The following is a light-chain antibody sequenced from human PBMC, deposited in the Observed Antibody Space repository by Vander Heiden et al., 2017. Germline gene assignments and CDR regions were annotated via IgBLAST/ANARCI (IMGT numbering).Light chain of an antibody. J-gene: IGLJ1*01. CDR1: SSDVGAYDS. V-gene: IGLV2-14*03. Sequence: QSALTQPASVSGSPGHSITISCTGTSSDVGAYDSVSWFQQHPGKAPKLRIYDVSNRPSGVSNRFSGSKSGNTASLIISGLQAEDEADYYCSSYTTSSPLYVFGTGTKVTVL. CDR2: DVS. CDR3: SSYTTSSPLYV.